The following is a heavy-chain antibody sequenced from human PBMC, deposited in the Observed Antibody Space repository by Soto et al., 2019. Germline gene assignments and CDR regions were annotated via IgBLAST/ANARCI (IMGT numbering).Heavy chain of an antibody. CDR3: ASGLSGDKVDQ. Sequence: PSGTLSLTCTVPGGSISDGAYYWSWIRQPPGKGLEWIGHIYNSGNTYNNPSLRSRLTISLDTSKSQFSLNLNSVTAADTAVYYCASGLSGDKVDQWGQGTLVTVSS. J-gene: IGHJ4*02. D-gene: IGHD2-21*01. CDR2: IYNSGNT. V-gene: IGHV4-30-4*01. CDR1: GGSISDGAYY.